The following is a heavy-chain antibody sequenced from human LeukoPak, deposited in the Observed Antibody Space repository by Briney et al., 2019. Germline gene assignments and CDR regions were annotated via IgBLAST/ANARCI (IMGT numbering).Heavy chain of an antibody. J-gene: IGHJ4*02. CDR3: ARHYYGSGIPLGIDY. Sequence: SETLSLTCTVSGGSISSSKYYWGWIRQPPGKGLERIGTIFNNGSTHYNPSLKSRVTISVDTSKNQFSLNLSTVTAADTAVYYCARHYYGSGIPLGIDYWGQGTLVTVSS. CDR1: GGSISSSKYY. D-gene: IGHD3-10*01. V-gene: IGHV4-39*01. CDR2: IFNNGST.